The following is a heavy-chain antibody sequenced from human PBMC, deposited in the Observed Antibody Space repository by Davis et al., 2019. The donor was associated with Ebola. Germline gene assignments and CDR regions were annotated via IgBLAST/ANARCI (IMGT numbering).Heavy chain of an antibody. V-gene: IGHV3-30*18. Sequence: GESLKISCTASGFNFSLYGMHWVRQAPGKGLEWVAAVSSDGSNKYYADSVKGRFTISRDNSKNTLYLQMNSLRAEDTAVYYCAKGGYSSSWGRRYGMDVWGKGTTVTVSS. CDR3: AKGGYSSSWGRRYGMDV. J-gene: IGHJ6*04. CDR1: GFNFSLYG. CDR2: VSSDGSNK. D-gene: IGHD6-13*01.